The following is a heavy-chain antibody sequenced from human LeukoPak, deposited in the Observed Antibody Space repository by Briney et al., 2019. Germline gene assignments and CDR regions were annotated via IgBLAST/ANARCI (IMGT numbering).Heavy chain of an antibody. J-gene: IGHJ4*02. V-gene: IGHV4-30-2*01. Sequence: SETLSLTCAVSGGSISSGGYSWSWIRQPPGKGLEWIGYIYHSGSTYYNPSLKSRVTISVDRSKNQFSLKLSSVTAADTAVYYCARGRLAVAGNYDYWGQGTLVTVSS. D-gene: IGHD6-19*01. CDR1: GGSISSGGYS. CDR3: ARGRLAVAGNYDY. CDR2: IYHSGST.